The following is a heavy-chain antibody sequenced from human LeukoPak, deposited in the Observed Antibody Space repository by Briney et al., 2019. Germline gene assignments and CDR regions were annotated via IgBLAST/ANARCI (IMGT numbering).Heavy chain of an antibody. CDR2: IVHTVRT. Sequence: SETLSLTCSVSGDSITMNYWSWIRQPPGKGLEWIEYIVHTVRTDYNPSFNSRATISRDPSKNHFSRERGSWTPAERAVISVGRGRVSSSSWSSTYYYYFYKDVWGKGTTVTVSS. J-gene: IGHJ6*03. D-gene: IGHD6-13*01. CDR1: GDSITMNY. V-gene: IGHV4-59*01. CDR3: GRGRVSSSSWSSTYYYYFYKDV.